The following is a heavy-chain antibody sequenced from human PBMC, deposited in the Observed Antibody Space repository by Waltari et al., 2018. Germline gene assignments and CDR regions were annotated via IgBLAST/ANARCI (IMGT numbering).Heavy chain of an antibody. CDR1: GFTFSDYY. V-gene: IGHV3-11*01. J-gene: IGHJ6*02. D-gene: IGHD3-3*01. CDR3: ARDRTIFGVVIRYYYYGMDV. Sequence: RLSCAASGFTFSDYYMSWIRQAPGKGLEWVSYISSSGSTIYYADSVKGRFTISRDNAKNSLYLQMNSLRAEDTAVYYCARDRTIFGVVIRYYYYGMDVWGQGTTVTVSS. CDR2: ISSSGSTI.